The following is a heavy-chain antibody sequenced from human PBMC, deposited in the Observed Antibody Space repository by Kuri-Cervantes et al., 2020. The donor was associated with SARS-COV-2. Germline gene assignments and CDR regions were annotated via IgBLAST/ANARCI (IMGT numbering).Heavy chain of an antibody. CDR1: GFTFNTGA. J-gene: IGHJ4*02. CDR3: TVTSLGYRRTTARHADY. Sequence: GESLKISCAASGFTFNTGAMHWVRQAPGKGLEWVTMISSDGRNKNYADSVKGRFTISRDNSKNTLFLQMNSLRAEDTAVYYCTVTSLGYRRTTARHADYWGQGTLVTVSS. D-gene: IGHD3-22*01. CDR2: ISSDGRNK. V-gene: IGHV3-30*04.